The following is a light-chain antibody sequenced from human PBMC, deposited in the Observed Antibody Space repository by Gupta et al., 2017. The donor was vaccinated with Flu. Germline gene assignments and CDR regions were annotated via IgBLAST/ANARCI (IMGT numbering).Light chain of an antibody. CDR1: SSDVGGYNY. CDR3: TSYTSSSTRV. V-gene: IGLV2-14*01. J-gene: IGLJ1*01. Sequence: QSALTQPASVSGSPGQSITISCTGTSSDVGGYNYVSWYQQHPGKAPNLMIYEVSNRPSGVSNRFSGSKSGTTASISISGHQAEDDAYYYCTSYTSSSTRVFGTGTKVNVL. CDR2: EVS.